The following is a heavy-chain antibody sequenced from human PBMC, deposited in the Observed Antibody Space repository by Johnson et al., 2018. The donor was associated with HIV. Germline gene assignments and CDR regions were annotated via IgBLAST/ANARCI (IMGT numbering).Heavy chain of an antibody. V-gene: IGHV3-30*02. CDR3: ARDSVILVDGAFDI. D-gene: IGHD2-15*01. Sequence: VQLVESGGGVVQPGGSLRLSCAASGFIFNTFGMHWVRQAPGKGLEWVAFIRYDGSIQYYADSVQGRFTISRDNSKNTLYLQMNSLRAEDTAVYYCARDSVILVDGAFDIWGQGTMVIVSS. CDR1: GFIFNTFG. CDR2: IRYDGSIQ. J-gene: IGHJ3*02.